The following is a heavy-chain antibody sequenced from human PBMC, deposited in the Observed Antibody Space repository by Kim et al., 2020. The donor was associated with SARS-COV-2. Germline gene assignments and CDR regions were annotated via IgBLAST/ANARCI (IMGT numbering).Heavy chain of an antibody. D-gene: IGHD6-19*01. V-gene: IGHV4-34*01. CDR1: GGSFSGYY. CDR2: INHSGST. Sequence: SETLSLTCAVYGGSFSGYYWSWIRQPPGKGLEWIGEINHSGSTNYNPSLKSRVTISVDTSKNQFSLKLSSVTAADTAVYYCARGRAVAPGVFDYWGQGTL. J-gene: IGHJ4*02. CDR3: ARGRAVAPGVFDY.